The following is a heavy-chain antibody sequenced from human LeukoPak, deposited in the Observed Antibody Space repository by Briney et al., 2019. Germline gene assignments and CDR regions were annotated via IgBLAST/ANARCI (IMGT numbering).Heavy chain of an antibody. Sequence: GGSLRLSRASSGFTLYDHPAHCVPHTPERGLVCVSLISGSGVYTHYVDCVNGPFTTSRDNSKQSLSLQMNSLTTEDTAPYYCAKDVGFCSGGTSRWGAFDFGGQGTVVTVSA. V-gene: IGHV3-43*01. J-gene: IGHJ3*01. CDR3: AKDVGFCSGGTSRWGAFDF. CDR2: ISGSGVYT. CDR1: GFTLYDHP. D-gene: IGHD2-15*01.